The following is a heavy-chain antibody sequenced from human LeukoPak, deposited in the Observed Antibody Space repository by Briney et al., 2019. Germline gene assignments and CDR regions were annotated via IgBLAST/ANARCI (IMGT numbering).Heavy chain of an antibody. D-gene: IGHD5-18*01. CDR3: ARVVDTAMTLDY. V-gene: IGHV3-48*04. CDR1: GFTFSSYS. J-gene: IGHJ4*02. CDR2: ISSSGSTI. Sequence: GGSLRLSCAASGFTFSSYSMNWVRQAPGKGLEWVSYISSSGSTIYYADSVKGRFTISRDNAKNSLYLQMNSLRAEDTAVYYCARVVDTAMTLDYWGQGTLVTVSS.